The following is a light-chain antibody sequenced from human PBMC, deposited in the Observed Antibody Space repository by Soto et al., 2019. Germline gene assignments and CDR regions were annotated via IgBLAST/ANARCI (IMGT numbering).Light chain of an antibody. CDR2: AAS. V-gene: IGKV1-9*01. Sequence: IQLTQSPSSLSASVGDSVTITCRASQDISSHLAWYQQKPGKAPKVLIYAASTLESGIPSRFSGSGSGTDFTLTISSLQAEDFSTYYCQQVKSFLPLAFGGGTKVDIK. CDR3: QQVKSFLPLA. J-gene: IGKJ4*02. CDR1: QDISSH.